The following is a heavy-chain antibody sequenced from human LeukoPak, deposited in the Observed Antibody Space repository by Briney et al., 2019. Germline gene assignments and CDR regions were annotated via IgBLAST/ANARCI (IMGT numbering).Heavy chain of an antibody. Sequence: TGGSLRLSCAASGFTFSSNALSWVRQAPGKGLEWVSGISVGGGSTYYADSVKGRFTISRDNSKNTLYLQMNSLRAEDTAVYYCARDRKWFGDYWGQGTLVTVSS. CDR3: ARDRKWFGDY. J-gene: IGHJ4*02. CDR1: GFTFSSNA. V-gene: IGHV3-23*01. D-gene: IGHD3-10*01. CDR2: ISVGGGST.